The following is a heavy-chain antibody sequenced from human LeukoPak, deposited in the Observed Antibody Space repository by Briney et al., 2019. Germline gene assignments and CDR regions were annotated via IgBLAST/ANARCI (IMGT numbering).Heavy chain of an antibody. Sequence: SETLSLTCAVYGGSFSGYYWSWIRQPPGKGLEWIGEINHSGSTNYNPSLKSRVTISVDTSKNQFSLKLSSVTAADTAVYYCASTSGYCSGGNCYSAFDYWGQGTLVTVSS. D-gene: IGHD2-15*01. J-gene: IGHJ4*02. CDR1: GGSFSGYY. CDR2: INHSGST. CDR3: ASTSGYCSGGNCYSAFDY. V-gene: IGHV4-34*01.